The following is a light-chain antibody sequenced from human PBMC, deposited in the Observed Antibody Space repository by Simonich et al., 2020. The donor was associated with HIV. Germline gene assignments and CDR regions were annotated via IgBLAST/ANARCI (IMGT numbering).Light chain of an antibody. CDR2: AAS. Sequence: DIQMTQSPSSLSASVGDRVTITCRAGQGISNSLAWYQQKPGKAPKLLLYAASRLESGVPSRFSGSGSGTEFTLTISSLQPDDFATYYCQQYNSYSVTFGGGTKVEIK. CDR1: QGISNS. J-gene: IGKJ4*01. V-gene: IGKV1-NL1*01. CDR3: QQYNSYSVT.